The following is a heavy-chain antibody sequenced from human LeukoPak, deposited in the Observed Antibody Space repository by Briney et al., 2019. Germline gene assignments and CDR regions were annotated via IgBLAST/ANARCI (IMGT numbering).Heavy chain of an antibody. V-gene: IGHV3-74*01. Sequence: GGSLRLSCAASGFTFSSYWMHWVRQAPGKGLVWVSRINSDGSSTSYADSAKGRFTISRDNAKNTLYLQMNSLRAEDTAVYYCASVGATRHFDYWGQGTLVTVSS. D-gene: IGHD1-26*01. CDR1: GFTFSSYW. CDR2: INSDGSST. CDR3: ASVGATRHFDY. J-gene: IGHJ4*02.